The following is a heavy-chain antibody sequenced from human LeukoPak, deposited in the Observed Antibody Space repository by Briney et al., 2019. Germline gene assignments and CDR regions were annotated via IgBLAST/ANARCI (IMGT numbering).Heavy chain of an antibody. D-gene: IGHD2-2*01. CDR2: IYYSGST. V-gene: IGHV4-39*07. J-gene: IGHJ5*02. CDR1: SGSVSSSSYY. CDR3: AREDRPGYCSSTSCYDVWFDP. Sequence: PSETLSLTCTVSSGSVSSSSYYWGWIRQPPGKGLEWIGSIYYSGSTYYNPSLKSRVTISVDTSKNQFSLKLSSVTAADTAVYYCAREDRPGYCSSTSCYDVWFDPWGQGTLVTVSS.